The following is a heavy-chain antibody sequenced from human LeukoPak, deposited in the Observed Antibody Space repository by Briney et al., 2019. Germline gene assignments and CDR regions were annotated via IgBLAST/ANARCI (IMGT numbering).Heavy chain of an antibody. CDR3: ATISRGIAVDHDAFDV. D-gene: IGHD6-19*01. V-gene: IGHV1-3*01. J-gene: IGHJ3*01. CDR1: EYPFSRSV. Sequence: ASVKVSCKASEYPFSRSVIHWVRQAPGQRLGWMGWINAGNGDTEYSQNFQGRVTITRDTSASTAYMELSSLRSEDTSVYYCATISRGIAVDHDAFDVWGQGTMVTVSS. CDR2: INAGNGDT.